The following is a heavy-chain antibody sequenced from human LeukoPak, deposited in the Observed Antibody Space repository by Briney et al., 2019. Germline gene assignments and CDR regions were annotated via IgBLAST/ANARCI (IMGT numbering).Heavy chain of an antibody. J-gene: IGHJ1*01. CDR3: ARDTAAATAEYFQH. Sequence: AGGSLRLSCAASGFTFSSYGMHWVRQAPGKGLEWVAVIWCDGSNKYYADSVKGRFTISRDNSKNTLYLQMNSLRAEDTAVYYCARDTAAATAEYFQHWGQGTLVTVSS. V-gene: IGHV3-33*01. D-gene: IGHD6-13*01. CDR2: IWCDGSNK. CDR1: GFTFSSYG.